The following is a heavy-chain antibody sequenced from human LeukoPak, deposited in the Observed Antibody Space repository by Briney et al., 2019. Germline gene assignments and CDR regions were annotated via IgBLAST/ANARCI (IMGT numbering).Heavy chain of an antibody. V-gene: IGHV3-30*18. CDR1: GFTFSSHG. CDR3: AKDGDIVVVPAAQPYYYYMDV. Sequence: PGGSLRLSCAASGFTFSSHGMHWVRQAPGEGLEWVAVISYDGSNKYYADSVKDRFTISRDNSKNTLYLQMNSLRAEDTAVYYCAKDGDIVVVPAAQPYYYYMDVWGKGTTVTVSS. J-gene: IGHJ6*03. CDR2: ISYDGSNK. D-gene: IGHD2-2*01.